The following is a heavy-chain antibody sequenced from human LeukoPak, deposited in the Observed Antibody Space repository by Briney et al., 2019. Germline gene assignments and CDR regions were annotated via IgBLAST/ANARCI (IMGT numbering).Heavy chain of an antibody. V-gene: IGHV3-33*08. D-gene: IGHD5-24*01. Sequence: GGSLRLSCAASGFTFSSYGMHWVRQAPGKGLEWVAVIWYDGSNKYYADSVKGRFTISRDNSKTTLYLQMNSLRAEDTAVYYCARDSGVGGYNPTVDYWGQGTLVTVSS. J-gene: IGHJ4*02. CDR1: GFTFSSYG. CDR3: ARDSGVGGYNPTVDY. CDR2: IWYDGSNK.